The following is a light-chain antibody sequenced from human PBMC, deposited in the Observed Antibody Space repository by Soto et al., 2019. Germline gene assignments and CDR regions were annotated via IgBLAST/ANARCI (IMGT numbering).Light chain of an antibody. CDR2: EGS. J-gene: IGLJ3*02. Sequence: QSALTQPASVSGSPGQSITISCTGTSSDVGSYNLVSWYQQHPGKAPKLMIYEGSKRPSGVSNRFSGSKSGNTASLTISGLQAEDEADYYCCSYAGSTTWVFGGGTKVNVL. V-gene: IGLV2-23*01. CDR1: SSDVGSYNL. CDR3: CSYAGSTTWV.